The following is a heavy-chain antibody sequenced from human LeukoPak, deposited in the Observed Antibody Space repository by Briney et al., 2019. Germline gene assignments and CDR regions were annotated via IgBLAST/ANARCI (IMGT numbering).Heavy chain of an antibody. CDR2: IKEDGSEE. CDR3: ARGRGSSAWGLYYYYGMDV. V-gene: IGHV3-7*01. CDR1: GFTFSGSW. Sequence: GGSLRLSCAASGFTFSGSWMDWVRQAPGKGLEWVANIKEDGSEEYYVDSVKGRFTISRDNAKNSLYLQMNSLRDEDTAVYYCARGRGSSAWGLYYYYGMDVWGQGTTVTVSS. D-gene: IGHD6-6*01. J-gene: IGHJ6*02.